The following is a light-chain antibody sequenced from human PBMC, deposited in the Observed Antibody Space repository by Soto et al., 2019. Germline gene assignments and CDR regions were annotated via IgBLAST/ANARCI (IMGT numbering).Light chain of an antibody. V-gene: IGLV1-40*01. CDR3: QSYDNSLSGSRV. CDR2: VNS. CDR1: SSNIGAGYE. J-gene: IGLJ3*02. Sequence: QTVVTQPPSVSGAPGQRVTISCTGSSSNIGAGYEVHWYQQLPGTAPKLLIYVNSNRPSGVPDRFSGSKSGTSASLAITGLQAEDEADYYCQSYDNSLSGSRVFGGGTKLTVL.